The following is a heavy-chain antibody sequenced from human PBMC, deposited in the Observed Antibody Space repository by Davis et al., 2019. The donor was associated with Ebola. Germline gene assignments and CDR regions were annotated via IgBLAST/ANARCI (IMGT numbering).Heavy chain of an antibody. D-gene: IGHD4-23*01. Sequence: SVKVSCKASGGTFSSYAISWVRQAPGQGLEWMGGIIPIFGTAIYAQKFQGRVTMTEDTSTDTAYMELSSLRSEDTAVYYCATDFRQRSNYGGGNDYWGQGTLVTVSS. CDR3: ATDFRQRSNYGGGNDY. CDR1: GGTFSSYA. V-gene: IGHV1-69*06. J-gene: IGHJ4*02. CDR2: IIPIFGTA.